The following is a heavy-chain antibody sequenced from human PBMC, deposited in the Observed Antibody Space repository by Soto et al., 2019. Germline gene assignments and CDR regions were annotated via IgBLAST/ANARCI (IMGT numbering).Heavy chain of an antibody. Sequence: GGSLRLSCAASGFTFSSYSMNWVRQAPGKGLEWVSYISSSSSTIYYADSVKGRFTISRDNAKNSLYLQMNSLRDEDTAVYYCASTYYDILTGYYLLDYWGQGTLVTVSS. D-gene: IGHD3-9*01. V-gene: IGHV3-48*02. CDR1: GFTFSSYS. J-gene: IGHJ4*02. CDR2: ISSSSSTI. CDR3: ASTYYDILTGYYLLDY.